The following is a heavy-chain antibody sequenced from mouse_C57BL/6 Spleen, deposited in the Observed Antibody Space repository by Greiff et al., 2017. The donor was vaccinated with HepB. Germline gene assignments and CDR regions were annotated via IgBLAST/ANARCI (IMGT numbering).Heavy chain of an antibody. Sequence: VQLKQSGPELVKPGASVKMSCKASGYTFTDYNMHWVKQSHGKSLEWIGYINPNNGGTSYNQKFKGKATLTVNKSSSTAYMELRSLTSEDSAVYYCARSIYDGYSYYFDYWGQGTTLTVSS. CDR3: ARSIYDGYSYYFDY. V-gene: IGHV1-22*01. D-gene: IGHD2-3*01. J-gene: IGHJ2*01. CDR2: INPNNGGT. CDR1: GYTFTDYN.